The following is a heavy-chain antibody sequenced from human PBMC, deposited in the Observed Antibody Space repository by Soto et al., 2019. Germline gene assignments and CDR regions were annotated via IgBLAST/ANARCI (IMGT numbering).Heavy chain of an antibody. Sequence: QVQLVQSGAEVKKPGASVKVSCKASGYTFTSYAIHWVRQAPGQRLEWIGWINAGNGNTKYSQTLQGRATITRDTSASTANMELSSLRSEDTAVYYCARTLVVPAAMGYYYYYMDVWGKGTTVTVSS. CDR2: INAGNGNT. J-gene: IGHJ6*03. V-gene: IGHV1-3*01. D-gene: IGHD2-2*01. CDR1: GYTFTSYA. CDR3: ARTLVVPAAMGYYYYYMDV.